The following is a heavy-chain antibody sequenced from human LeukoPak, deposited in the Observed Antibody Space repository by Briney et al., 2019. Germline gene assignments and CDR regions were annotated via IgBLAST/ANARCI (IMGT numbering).Heavy chain of an antibody. Sequence: SETPSLTCAVSGGSISSSYWGWIRQPPGKGLEWLGSIYYTGSTYYSPSLRSRVTMSVDTSKSQFSLKLSSVTAADTAIYYCARQRVGVVPAAYFDFWGQGTLVPVSS. CDR2: IYYTGST. CDR1: GGSISSSY. CDR3: ARQRVGVVPAAYFDF. J-gene: IGHJ4*02. V-gene: IGHV4-39*01. D-gene: IGHD2-2*01.